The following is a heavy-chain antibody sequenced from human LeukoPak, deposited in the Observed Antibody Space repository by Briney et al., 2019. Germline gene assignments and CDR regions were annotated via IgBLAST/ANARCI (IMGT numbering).Heavy chain of an antibody. D-gene: IGHD3-22*01. Sequence: KPSETLSLTCTASGGSISSYYWSWIRQPPGEGLEWIGYIYYSGSTNYNPSLKSRVTISVDTSKNQFSLKLSSVTAADTAVYYCARVLYYYDSSGYYYDAFDIWGQGTMVTVSS. J-gene: IGHJ3*02. CDR2: IYYSGST. CDR3: ARVLYYYDSSGYYYDAFDI. CDR1: GGSISSYY. V-gene: IGHV4-59*01.